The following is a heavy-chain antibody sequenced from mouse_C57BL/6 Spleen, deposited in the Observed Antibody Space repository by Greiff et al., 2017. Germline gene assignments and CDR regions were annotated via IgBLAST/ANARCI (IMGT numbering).Heavy chain of an antibody. V-gene: IGHV5-4*01. J-gene: IGHJ2*01. CDR1: GFTFCSYA. CDR3: ARERRSHENYFDY. Sequence: EVMLVESGGGLVKPGGSLKLSCAASGFTFCSYAMSWVRQTPEKRLEWVATISDGGSYTYYPDNVKGRFTISRDNAKNNLYLQMSNLKSEDTAMYYCARERRSHENYFDYWGQGSTLAVST. D-gene: IGHD1-1*01. CDR2: ISDGGSYT.